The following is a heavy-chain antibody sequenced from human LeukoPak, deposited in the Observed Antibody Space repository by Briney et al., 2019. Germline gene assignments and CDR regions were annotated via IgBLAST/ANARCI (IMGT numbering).Heavy chain of an antibody. CDR3: AKAGYSGSYFDY. CDR1: GFTFDDYA. J-gene: IGHJ4*02. V-gene: IGHV3-9*01. D-gene: IGHD1-26*01. Sequence: PGGSLRLSCAASGFTFDDYAMHWVRQAPGKGLEWVSGISWNSGSIGYADSVKGRFTISRDNAKNSLYLQMNSLRAEDTALYYRAKAGYSGSYFDYWGQGTLVTVSS. CDR2: ISWNSGSI.